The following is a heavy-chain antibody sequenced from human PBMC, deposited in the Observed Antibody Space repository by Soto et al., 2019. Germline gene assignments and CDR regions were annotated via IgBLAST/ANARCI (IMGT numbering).Heavy chain of an antibody. CDR3: ASHPRDSSGYWYYFDY. J-gene: IGHJ4*02. CDR2: ISSSSSYI. CDR1: GFTFSSYS. V-gene: IGHV3-21*01. Sequence: EVHLVESGGGLVKPGGSLRLSCAASGFTFSSYSMNWVRQAPGKGLEWVSSISSSSSYIYYADSVKGRFTISRDNAKNSLCLQMNSLRAEDTAVYYCASHPRDSSGYWYYFDYWGQGTLVTVSS. D-gene: IGHD3-22*01.